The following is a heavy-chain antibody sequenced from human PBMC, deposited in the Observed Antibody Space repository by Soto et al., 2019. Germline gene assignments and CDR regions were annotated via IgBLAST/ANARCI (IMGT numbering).Heavy chain of an antibody. V-gene: IGHV1-69*01. Sequence: QVQLVQSGAEVKKPGSSVTVSCKASGGTFSSYNISWLRQAPGQGLEWMGGIIPIFGTANYAQKFQGRVTITADESTSTAYMELSSLRSEDTAVYYCARGNHRWLQLWYFDLWGRGTLVTVSS. CDR2: IIPIFGTA. J-gene: IGHJ2*01. D-gene: IGHD5-12*01. CDR1: GGTFSSYN. CDR3: ARGNHRWLQLWYFDL.